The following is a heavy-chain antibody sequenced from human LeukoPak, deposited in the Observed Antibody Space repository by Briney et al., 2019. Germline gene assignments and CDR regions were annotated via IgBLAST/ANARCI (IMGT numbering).Heavy chain of an antibody. D-gene: IGHD1-7*01. Sequence: GGSLRLSCAPSGLTFSRHNMKWVRQAPGKGREWFASIRTHSTTQYYTAEVKGRFTISRDHDKNSLYLQADSLRVEDTAVYFCASVTVGNYALDYWGQGTLVTVSS. J-gene: IGHJ4*02. V-gene: IGHV3-21*01. CDR3: ASVTVGNYALDY. CDR1: GLTFSRHN. CDR2: IRTHSTTQ.